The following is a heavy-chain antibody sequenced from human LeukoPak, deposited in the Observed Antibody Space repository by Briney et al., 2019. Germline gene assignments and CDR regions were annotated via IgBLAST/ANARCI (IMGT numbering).Heavy chain of an antibody. CDR1: GFTFSSYA. V-gene: IGHV3-23*01. CDR3: AKGPYSAFDI. J-gene: IGHJ3*02. D-gene: IGHD2-15*01. Sequence: GGSLRLSCAASGFTFSSYAMSWVRQAPGKGLEWVSTISASGGSTYYADSVRGRFTISRDNSKNTLYLQMNSLRAKDTAVYYCAKGPYSAFDIWGQGTMVTVSS. CDR2: ISASGGST.